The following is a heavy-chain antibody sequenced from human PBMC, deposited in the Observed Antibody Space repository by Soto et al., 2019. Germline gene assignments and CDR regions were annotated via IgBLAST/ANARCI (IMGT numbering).Heavy chain of an antibody. Sequence: GGSLRLSCAASGFTFSSYSMNWVRQAPGKGLEWVSSISSSSSYIYYADSVKGRFTISRDNAKNSLYLQMNSLRAEDTAVYYCAKEVGGGVYYYYYVDVWGKGTTVTVSS. CDR2: ISSSSSYI. CDR3: AKEVGGGVYYYYYVDV. CDR1: GFTFSSYS. V-gene: IGHV3-21*01. D-gene: IGHD2-15*01. J-gene: IGHJ6*03.